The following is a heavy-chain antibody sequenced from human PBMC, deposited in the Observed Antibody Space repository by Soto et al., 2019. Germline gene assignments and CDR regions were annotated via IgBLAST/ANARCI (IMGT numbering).Heavy chain of an antibody. CDR3: AKDRGITMIVVFWH. J-gene: IGHJ1*01. V-gene: IGHV3-74*01. D-gene: IGHD3-22*01. Sequence: EVQLVESGGGLVQPGGSLRLSCAASGFTFSSYWMHWVRQAPGKGLVWVSRINSDGSSTSYADSVKGRFTISRDNAKNTLYLQMNSLRAEDTAVYYCAKDRGITMIVVFWHWGQGTLVTVSS. CDR2: INSDGSST. CDR1: GFTFSSYW.